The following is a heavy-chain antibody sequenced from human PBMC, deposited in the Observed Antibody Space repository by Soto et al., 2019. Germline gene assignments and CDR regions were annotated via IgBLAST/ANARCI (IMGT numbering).Heavy chain of an antibody. Sequence: VQLVESGGGLVQPGGSLRLSCAASGFTFSSYSMNWVRQAPGKGLEWVSYISSSSSTIYYADSVKGRFTISRDNAKTSLYLQMNSLRAEDTAVYYCARGTIFGVVLFYFDYWGQGTLVTVSS. J-gene: IGHJ4*02. CDR1: GFTFSSYS. CDR2: ISSSSSTI. D-gene: IGHD3-3*01. CDR3: ARGTIFGVVLFYFDY. V-gene: IGHV3-48*01.